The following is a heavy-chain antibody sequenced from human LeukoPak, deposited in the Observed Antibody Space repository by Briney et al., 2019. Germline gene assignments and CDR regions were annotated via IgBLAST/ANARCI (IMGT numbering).Heavy chain of an antibody. D-gene: IGHD2-2*01. Sequence: PSETLSLTCTVSGGSISSYYWSWIRQPAGKGLEWIGRIYTSGSTIYNPSLKSRVTMSVDTSKNQFSLKLSSVTAADTAVYYCARDLSYCSSTSCRPRDAFDIWGQGTMVTVSS. CDR3: ARDLSYCSSTSCRPRDAFDI. CDR2: IYTSGST. CDR1: GGSISSYY. J-gene: IGHJ3*02. V-gene: IGHV4-4*07.